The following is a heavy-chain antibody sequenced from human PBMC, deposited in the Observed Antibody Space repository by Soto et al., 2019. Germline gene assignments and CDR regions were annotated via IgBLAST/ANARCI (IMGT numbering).Heavy chain of an antibody. CDR3: AREYGSYPYYFDY. J-gene: IGHJ4*02. V-gene: IGHV4-61*01. Sequence: QVQLQESGPGLVKPSETLSLTCTVSGGSVSSGSYYWSWIRQPPGKGLEWIGYIYYSGNTNYNPSLKSRVTISVDTSKNQFSLNLTSVTAADSAVYYCAREYGSYPYYFDYWGQGTLVTVSS. CDR2: IYYSGNT. D-gene: IGHD1-26*01. CDR1: GGSVSSGSYY.